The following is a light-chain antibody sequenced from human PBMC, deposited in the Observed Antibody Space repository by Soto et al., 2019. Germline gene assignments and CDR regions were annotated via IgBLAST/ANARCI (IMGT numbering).Light chain of an antibody. CDR3: QQYNSYS. Sequence: DIQITKPPSTLSGSVGDRVTIICRASQTISSWLAWYQQRPGKAPKLLIYHASNLQSGVPSRFSGSGSGTEFTLTISGLQPDDFATYYCQQYNSYSFGQGTKVDI. V-gene: IGKV1-5*02. CDR1: QTISSW. CDR2: HAS. J-gene: IGKJ1*01.